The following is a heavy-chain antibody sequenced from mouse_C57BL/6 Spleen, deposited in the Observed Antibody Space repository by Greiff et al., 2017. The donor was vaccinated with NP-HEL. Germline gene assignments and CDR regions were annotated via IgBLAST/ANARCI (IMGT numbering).Heavy chain of an antibody. D-gene: IGHD1-1*01. CDR2: INPYNGGT. Sequence: EVKLQQSGPVLVKPGASVKMSCKASGYTFTDYYMNWVKQSHGKSLEWIGVINPYNGGTSYNQKFKGKATLTVDKSSSTAYMELNSLTSEDSAVYYCATAPYYYLAYWGQGTLVTVSA. CDR1: GYTFTDYY. J-gene: IGHJ3*01. CDR3: ATAPYYYLAY. V-gene: IGHV1-19*01.